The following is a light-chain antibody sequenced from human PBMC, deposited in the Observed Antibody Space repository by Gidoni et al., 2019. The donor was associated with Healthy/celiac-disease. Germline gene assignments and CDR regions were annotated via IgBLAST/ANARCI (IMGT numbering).Light chain of an antibody. Sequence: IVLTQSPGTLSLSPGERATLSCRASQSVSSSYLAWYQQKPGQAPRLLIYGASSRATGIPDFTLTISRLEPEDFAVYYCQQYGSSPRVFTFGPGTKVDIK. CDR1: QSVSSSY. V-gene: IGKV3-20*01. CDR3: QQYGSSPRVFT. CDR2: GAS. J-gene: IGKJ3*01.